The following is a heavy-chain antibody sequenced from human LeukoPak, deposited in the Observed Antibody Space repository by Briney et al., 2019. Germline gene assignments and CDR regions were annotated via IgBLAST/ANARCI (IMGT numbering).Heavy chain of an antibody. D-gene: IGHD6-19*01. CDR2: INTDGTVT. Sequence: PGGSLRLSCAASGFTVSKFWMLWVRLAPGKGLESVSLINTDGTVTTYADSVRGRFSVSRENADHTMFLKMHSVSDGDTAVYYCATKQWLAPPPDSWGQGTPVTVSS. V-gene: IGHV3-74*01. CDR1: GFTVSKFW. J-gene: IGHJ4*02. CDR3: ATKQWLAPPPDS.